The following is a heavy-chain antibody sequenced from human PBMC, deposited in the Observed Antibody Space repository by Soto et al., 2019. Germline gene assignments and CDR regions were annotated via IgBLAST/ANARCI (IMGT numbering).Heavy chain of an antibody. V-gene: IGHV3-23*01. CDR3: AKDYSSGSYYFDY. Sequence: EVQLLESGGGLVQPGGSLRLSCAASGFTFSSYAMSWVRQGPGKGLEWVSGISGSGESTYYADSGKGRFTISRDNSKNTLYLQMNSLRAEDTAVYYCAKDYSSGSYYFDYWGQGTLVTVSS. CDR1: GFTFSSYA. D-gene: IGHD6-19*01. CDR2: ISGSGEST. J-gene: IGHJ4*02.